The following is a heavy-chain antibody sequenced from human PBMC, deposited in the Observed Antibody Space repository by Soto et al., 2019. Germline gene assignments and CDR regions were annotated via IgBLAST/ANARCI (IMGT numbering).Heavy chain of an antibody. J-gene: IGHJ4*02. Sequence: QVQLQESGPGLVKPSETLSLTCIVSGGSVSTDAYYWSWIRQPPGQGLGWIGHIYHSGRTYYNPSLKCRVTMSAETAANQCFRKVSSVTAADTAVYYCGRRGIGWEFPFDYWGQGTLVNVSS. V-gene: IGHV4-61*08. CDR3: GRRGIGWEFPFDY. D-gene: IGHD1-26*01. CDR1: GGSVSTDAYY. CDR2: IYHSGRT.